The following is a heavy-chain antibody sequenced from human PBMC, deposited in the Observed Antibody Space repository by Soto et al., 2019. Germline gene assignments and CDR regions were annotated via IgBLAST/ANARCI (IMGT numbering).Heavy chain of an antibody. CDR2: ISWNSGSI. J-gene: IGHJ4*02. CDR3: AKVIAAAGKVWVSSYFDY. Sequence: SLRLSCAASGFTFDDYAMHWVRQAPGKGLEWVSGISWNSGSIGYADSVKGRFTISRDNAKNSLYLQMSSLRAEDTALYYCAKVIAAAGKVWVSSYFDYWGQGTLVTVSS. V-gene: IGHV3-9*01. CDR1: GFTFDDYA. D-gene: IGHD6-13*01.